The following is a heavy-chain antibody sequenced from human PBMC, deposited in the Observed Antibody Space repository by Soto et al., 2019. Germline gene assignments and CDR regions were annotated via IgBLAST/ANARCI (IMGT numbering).Heavy chain of an antibody. CDR2: IGPMLGTP. CDR1: GGTFDNFI. V-gene: IGHV1-69*01. J-gene: IGHJ6*02. CDR3: ASNGPYTSSLSHYSDMNV. D-gene: IGHD3-16*01. Sequence: QVQLVQSGAEVKEPGSSVRVSCKASGGTFDNFIMNWVRQTPGRGLEWMGGIGPMLGTPTYAEKFKGRVTISATGSTSTMYLEVTSLRSEDTGIYYCASNGPYTSSLSHYSDMNVWDQGTTVTVSS.